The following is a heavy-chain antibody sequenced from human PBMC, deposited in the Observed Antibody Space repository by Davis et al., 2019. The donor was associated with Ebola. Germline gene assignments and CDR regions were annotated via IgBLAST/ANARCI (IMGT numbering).Heavy chain of an antibody. CDR3: ARGVDTAIKRRNDYNYYYGMGV. CDR1: GGSISSGGYY. CDR2: IYYSGST. D-gene: IGHD5-18*01. V-gene: IGHV4-31*03. Sequence: SETLSLTCTVSGGSISSGGYYWSWIRQHPGKGLEWIGYIYYSGSTYYNPSLKSRVTISVDMSKSQVSLRLRSVTAADTAVYYCARGVDTAIKRRNDYNYYYGMGVWGQGTTVTVSS. J-gene: IGHJ6*02.